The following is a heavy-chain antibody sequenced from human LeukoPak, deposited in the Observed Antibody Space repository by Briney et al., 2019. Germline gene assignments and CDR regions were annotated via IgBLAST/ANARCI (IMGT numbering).Heavy chain of an antibody. CDR1: GGSISSSSYY. CDR3: AREYYDILTGYYKLHDY. CDR2: IYYSGST. V-gene: IGHV4-39*02. Sequence: SETLSLTCTVSGGSISSSSYYWGWIRQPPGKGLEWIGSIYYSGSTYYNPSLKSRVTISVDTSKNQFSLKLSSVTAADTAVYYCAREYYDILTGYYKLHDYWGQGTLVTVSS. J-gene: IGHJ4*02. D-gene: IGHD3-9*01.